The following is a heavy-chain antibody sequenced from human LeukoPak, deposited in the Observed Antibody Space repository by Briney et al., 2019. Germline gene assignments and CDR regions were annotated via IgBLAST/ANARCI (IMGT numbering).Heavy chain of an antibody. CDR2: IYYSGST. CDR1: GGSISNYY. CDR3: ARAYSGSYVYYYGMDV. D-gene: IGHD1-26*01. J-gene: IGHJ6*02. V-gene: IGHV4-59*08. Sequence: SETLSLTCTVSGGSISNYYWSWIRQPPGKGLEWIAYIYYSGSTNYNPSLKSRVTISVDTSKNQVSLKLSSVTAADTAVYYCARAYSGSYVYYYGMDVWGQGTTVTVSS.